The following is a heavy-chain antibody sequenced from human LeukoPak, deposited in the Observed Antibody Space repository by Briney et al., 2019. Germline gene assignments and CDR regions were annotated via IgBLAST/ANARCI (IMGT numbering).Heavy chain of an antibody. Sequence: GGSLRLSCAASGFTVSSNYMSWVRQAPGKGLEWVSVIYSGGSTYYSDSVKGRFTFSRDNSKNTLYLQMNSLRAEDTAVYYCARIYDSSGYSEPYYFDYWGQGTLVTVS. CDR1: GFTVSSNY. CDR3: ARIYDSSGYSEPYYFDY. CDR2: IYSGGST. J-gene: IGHJ4*02. V-gene: IGHV3-66*01. D-gene: IGHD3-22*01.